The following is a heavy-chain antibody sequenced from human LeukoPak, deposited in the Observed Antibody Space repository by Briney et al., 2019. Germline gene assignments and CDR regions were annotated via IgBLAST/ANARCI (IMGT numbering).Heavy chain of an antibody. CDR1: GGSISSGSYY. Sequence: SETLSLTCTVSGGSISSGSYYWSWIRQPAGKGLEWIGRIYTSGSTNYNPSLKSRVTISVDTSKNQFSLKLSSVTAADTAVYYCAREDIVGATLRAFDIWGQGTMVTVSS. D-gene: IGHD1-26*01. CDR2: IYTSGST. V-gene: IGHV4-61*02. J-gene: IGHJ3*02. CDR3: AREDIVGATLRAFDI.